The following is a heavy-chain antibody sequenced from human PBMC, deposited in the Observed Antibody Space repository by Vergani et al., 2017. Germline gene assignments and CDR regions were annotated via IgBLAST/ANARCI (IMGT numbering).Heavy chain of an antibody. D-gene: IGHD6-19*01. J-gene: IGHJ4*02. Sequence: EVQLLESGGGLVQPGGSLRLSCAASGFTFSSYAMSWVRQAPGKGLEWVSTISGGGDSTYYADSVQGRFTSSSDNSKNTMDLQMNSLTAEDTAVYYCAKDRGYSSGPIEWWGQGSLVTVAS. CDR1: GFTFSSYA. CDR2: ISGGGDST. V-gene: IGHV3-23*01. CDR3: AKDRGYSSGPIEW.